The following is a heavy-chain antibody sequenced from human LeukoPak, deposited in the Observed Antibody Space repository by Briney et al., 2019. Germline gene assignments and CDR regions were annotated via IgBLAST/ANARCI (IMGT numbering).Heavy chain of an antibody. J-gene: IGHJ5*02. CDR2: INHSGST. CDR3: ARDIVVVPAALDP. D-gene: IGHD2-2*01. V-gene: IGHV4-4*02. Sequence: SETLSLTCAVSGGSISSSNWWSWVRQPPGKGLEWIGEINHSGSTNYNPSLKSRVTISVDTSKNQFSLKLSSVTAADTAVYYCARDIVVVPAALDPWGQGTLVTVSS. CDR1: GGSISSSNW.